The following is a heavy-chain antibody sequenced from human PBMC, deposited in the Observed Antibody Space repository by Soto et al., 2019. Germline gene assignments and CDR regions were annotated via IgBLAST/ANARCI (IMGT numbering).Heavy chain of an antibody. CDR1: GFTFSSYA. D-gene: IGHD2-15*01. CDR3: AKPQKGVGYCSGGSCYHFDY. CDR2: ISGSGGST. J-gene: IGHJ4*02. V-gene: IGHV3-23*01. Sequence: GGSLRLSCAASGFTFSSYAMSWVRQAPGKGLEWVSAISGSGGSTYYADSVKGRFTISRDNSKNTLYLQMNSLRAEDTAVYYCAKPQKGVGYCSGGSCYHFDYWGQGTLVTVSS.